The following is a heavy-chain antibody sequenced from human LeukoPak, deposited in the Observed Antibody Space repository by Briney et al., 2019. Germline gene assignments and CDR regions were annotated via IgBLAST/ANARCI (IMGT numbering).Heavy chain of an antibody. CDR1: GFTASSNY. CDR2: IYSGGST. Sequence: GGSLRLSCAASGFTASSNYMSWVRQAPGKGLEWVSVIYSGGSTYYADSVKGRFTISRDNSKNTLYLQMNSLRAEDTAVYYCARDSGLTTEDYWGQGTLVTVSS. D-gene: IGHD4-11*01. CDR3: ARDSGLTTEDY. J-gene: IGHJ4*02. V-gene: IGHV3-53*01.